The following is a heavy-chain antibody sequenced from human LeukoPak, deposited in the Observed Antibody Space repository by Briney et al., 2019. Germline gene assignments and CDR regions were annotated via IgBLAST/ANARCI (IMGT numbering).Heavy chain of an antibody. CDR1: GGSISSYY. Sequence: SETLSLTCTVSGGSISSYYWSWIRQPAGKGLEWIGRIYTSGSTNYNPSLKSRVTMSVDTSKNQFSLKPSSVTAADTAVYYCARDHRAYYYDSSGYYEIWGQGTLVTVSS. V-gene: IGHV4-4*07. CDR3: ARDHRAYYYDSSGYYEI. CDR2: IYTSGST. J-gene: IGHJ4*02. D-gene: IGHD3-22*01.